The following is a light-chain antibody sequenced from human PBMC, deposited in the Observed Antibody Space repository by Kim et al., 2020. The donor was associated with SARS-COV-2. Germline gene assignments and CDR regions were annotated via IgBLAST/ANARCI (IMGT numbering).Light chain of an antibody. CDR1: QGISSY. Sequence: SASTGDRVTIYCRASQGISSYLAWYQQKPGKAPKLLIYAASTLRSGVPSRFSGSGTGTDFTLTISCLQSEDFATYYCQQYYSYPYTFGPGTKLEI. CDR3: QQYYSYPYT. CDR2: AAS. V-gene: IGKV1-8*01. J-gene: IGKJ2*01.